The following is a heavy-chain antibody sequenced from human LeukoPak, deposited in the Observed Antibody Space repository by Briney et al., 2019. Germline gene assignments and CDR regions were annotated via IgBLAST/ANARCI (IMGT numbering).Heavy chain of an antibody. CDR3: ARTSGYDSPRSLDY. Sequence: PGGSLRLSCAASGFTFSDYYMYWIRQAPGKGLEWLSYIGSSGTPIYYADSVKGRFTISRDNAENSLYLQMNSLKAEDTAVYYCARTSGYDSPRSLDYWGQGTLVTVSS. CDR2: IGSSGTPI. CDR1: GFTFSDYY. V-gene: IGHV3-11*04. D-gene: IGHD5-12*01. J-gene: IGHJ4*02.